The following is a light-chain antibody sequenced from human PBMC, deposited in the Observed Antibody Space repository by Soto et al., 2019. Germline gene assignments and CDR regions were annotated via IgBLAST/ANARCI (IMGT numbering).Light chain of an antibody. CDR1: SSDVGGYSY. CDR3: SAYSDIDTKV. V-gene: IGLV2-8*01. J-gene: IGLJ1*01. CDR2: EVN. Sequence: QPVLTQPPSASGSPGQSVTISCTGASSDVGGYSYVSWYQQHPGKAPKLILYEVNNRPSGVSNRFSGSKSDTTASLTISGLQPEDEADYYCSAYSDIDTKVFGTGTKLTVL.